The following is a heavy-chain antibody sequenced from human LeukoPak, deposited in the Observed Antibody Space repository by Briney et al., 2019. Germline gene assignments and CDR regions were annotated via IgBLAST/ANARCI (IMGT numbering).Heavy chain of an antibody. J-gene: IGHJ4*02. CDR1: GYTFTGYY. V-gene: IGHV1-2*06. CDR2: INPNSGGT. CDR3: ARVDPNRYFDY. Sequence: GASVTVSFTASGYTFTGYYMHWVRQAPGQGLEWMGRINPNSGGTNYAQKFQGRVTMTRDTSISTAYMELSRLRSDDTAVYYCARVDPNRYFDYWGQGTLVTVSS.